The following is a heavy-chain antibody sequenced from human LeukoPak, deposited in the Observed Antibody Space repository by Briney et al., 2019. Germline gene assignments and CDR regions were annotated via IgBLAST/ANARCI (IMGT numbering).Heavy chain of an antibody. Sequence: GGSLRLSCAASGFTFSNYWMHWVRQVPGKGLVWVSHINNDGTSTSYADSVKGRFTISRDNAKHTLYLQMNSLRAEDTAVYYCASFGSSGYWLDCWGQGALVTVSS. V-gene: IGHV3-74*01. D-gene: IGHD3-22*01. CDR3: ASFGSSGYWLDC. CDR2: INNDGTST. J-gene: IGHJ4*02. CDR1: GFTFSNYW.